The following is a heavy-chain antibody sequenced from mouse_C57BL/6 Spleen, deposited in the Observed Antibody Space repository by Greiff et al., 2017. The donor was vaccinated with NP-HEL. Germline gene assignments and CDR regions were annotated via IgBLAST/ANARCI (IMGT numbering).Heavy chain of an antibody. CDR2: IWGGGSP. CDR1: GFSFTSYG. CDR3: AKHENAMDY. V-gene: IGHV2-9*01. Sequence: VQRVESGPGLVAPSPCLSLSCTVSGFSFTSYGVDWVRQPPGQGLEWLGVIWGGGSPHSNSAPMSRLSISKDNSKSQVFLKMNSLQTDDTAMYYCAKHENAMDYWGQGTSVTVSS. J-gene: IGHJ4*01.